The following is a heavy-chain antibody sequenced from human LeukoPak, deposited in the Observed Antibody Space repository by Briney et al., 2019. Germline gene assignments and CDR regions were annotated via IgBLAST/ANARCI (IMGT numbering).Heavy chain of an antibody. CDR3: ARDDVRVI. V-gene: IGHV3-53*01. J-gene: IGHJ4*02. D-gene: IGHD3-10*02. CDR1: GFSVNDYY. CDR2: IYSDGST. Sequence: PGGSLRLSCTASGFSVNDYYINWVRQAPGKGLEWVSFIYSDGSTYYADSVKGRFTISRDNSKNTLYLQMNSLRVEDTAVYYCARDDVRVIWGQGTLVTVSS.